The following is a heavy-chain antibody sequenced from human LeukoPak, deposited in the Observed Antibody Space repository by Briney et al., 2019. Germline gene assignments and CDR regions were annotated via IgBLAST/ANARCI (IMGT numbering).Heavy chain of an antibody. CDR3: ARWLPDYYYYGMDV. J-gene: IGHJ6*02. D-gene: IGHD5-12*01. V-gene: IGHV4-34*01. CDR2: INHSGST. CDR1: GGSFSGYY. Sequence: PSETLSLTCAVYGGSFSGYYWSWIRQPPGKGLEWIGEINHSGSTNYNPSLKSRVTISVDTSKNQFSLKLSSVTAADTAVYYCARWLPDYYYYGMDVWGQGTTVTVYS.